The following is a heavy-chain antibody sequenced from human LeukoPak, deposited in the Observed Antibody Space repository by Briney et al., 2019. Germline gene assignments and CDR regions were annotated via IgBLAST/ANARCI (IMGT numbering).Heavy chain of an antibody. CDR1: GFTFRSYG. J-gene: IGHJ3*01. Sequence: GGSLRLSCAASGFTFRSYGMHWVRQAPGKGLEWVTFIRYDGSDTYYADSVKGRFTISRDNSKNTLFLQMNNLRVEDTAVYCCPKRADYYDSSRALYDAFDLWGQGTMVTVSS. CDR3: PKRADYYDSSRALYDAFDL. V-gene: IGHV3-30*02. D-gene: IGHD3-16*01. CDR2: IRYDGSDT.